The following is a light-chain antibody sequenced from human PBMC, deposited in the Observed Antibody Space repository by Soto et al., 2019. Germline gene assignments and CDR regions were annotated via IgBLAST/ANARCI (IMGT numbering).Light chain of an antibody. Sequence: QSVLTQPTSVSGSPGQSFTISCTGVSSDIGGYNHVSWYQQHPGNVPRLIIYDVDNRPLGISNRFSGSQSGNTASLSISGLQAEDEADYYCCAYTARTTLSWVFGGGTKVTV. V-gene: IGLV2-14*03. CDR1: SSDIGGYNH. CDR3: CAYTARTTLSWV. CDR2: DVD. J-gene: IGLJ3*02.